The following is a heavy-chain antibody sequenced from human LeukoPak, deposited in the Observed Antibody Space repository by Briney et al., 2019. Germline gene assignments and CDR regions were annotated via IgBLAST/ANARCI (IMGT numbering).Heavy chain of an antibody. D-gene: IGHD3-22*01. CDR2: IYYSGST. CDR1: GGSISSYY. J-gene: IGHJ4*02. Sequence: KPSETLSLTCTVSGGSISSYYWSWIRQPPGKGLEWIGYIYYSGSTNYNPSLKSRVTISVDTSKNQFSLKLSSATAADTAVYYCARAPGMYYYDSSGYYLDWGQGTLVTVSS. CDR3: ARAPGMYYYDSSGYYLD. V-gene: IGHV4-59*01.